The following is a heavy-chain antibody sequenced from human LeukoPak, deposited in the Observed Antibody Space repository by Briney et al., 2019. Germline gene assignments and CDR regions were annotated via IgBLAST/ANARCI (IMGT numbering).Heavy chain of an antibody. CDR1: GYTFTSYA. V-gene: IGHV7-4-1*01. CDR3: ARGLIYGDYGIPYY. Sequence: GASVKVSCKASGYTFTSYAMNWVRQAPGQGLEWMGWINTNTGNPTYAQGFTGRFAFSLDTSVSTAYLQIGSLKAEDTAVYYCARGLIYGDYGIPYYWGQGTLVTVSS. D-gene: IGHD4-17*01. J-gene: IGHJ4*02. CDR2: INTNTGNP.